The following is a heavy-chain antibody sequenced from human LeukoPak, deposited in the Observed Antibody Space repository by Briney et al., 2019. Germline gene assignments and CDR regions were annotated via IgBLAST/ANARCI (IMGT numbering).Heavy chain of an antibody. J-gene: IGHJ6*03. CDR2: INWNGGSP. CDR1: GFTFDDYN. Sequence: GGSLRLSCAASGFTFDDYNMNWVRQVPGKGLEWVAGINWNGGSPGYADSVKGRFTISRDNAKNSLFLQMNSLGAEDTAVYYCARCEWHYYHYYMDVWGKGTTVTVSS. D-gene: IGHD3-3*01. CDR3: ARCEWHYYHYYMDV. V-gene: IGHV3-20*04.